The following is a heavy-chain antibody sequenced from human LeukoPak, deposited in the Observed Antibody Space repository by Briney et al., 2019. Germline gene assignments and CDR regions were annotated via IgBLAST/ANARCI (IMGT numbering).Heavy chain of an antibody. J-gene: IGHJ5*01. CDR3: ARGDVVRGVSWFDS. CDR1: GYTFTYYW. Sequence: GESLKSSCQGPGYTFTYYWIGWVRQMPVKGREWMGSIYPGDSDTKYSPSFQGQVTISVDKSTNTAFLQWKSLKASDTAMYYCARGDVVRGVSWFDSWGQGALVTVSS. CDR2: IYPGDSDT. V-gene: IGHV5-51*01. D-gene: IGHD2-21*02.